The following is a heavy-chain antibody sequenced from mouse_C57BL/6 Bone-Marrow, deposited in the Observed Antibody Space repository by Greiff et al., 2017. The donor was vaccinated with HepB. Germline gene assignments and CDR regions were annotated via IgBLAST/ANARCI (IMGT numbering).Heavy chain of an antibody. V-gene: IGHV1-64*01. CDR2: IHPNSGST. Sequence: QVQLQQPGAELVKPGASVKLSCKASGYTFTSYWMHWVKQRPGQGLEWIGMIHPNSGSTNYNEKFKSKATLTVDKSSSPAYMQLSSLTSEDSAVYDCAQIDGYYVRDSWGQGTTLTVSS. D-gene: IGHD2-3*01. CDR1: GYTFTSYW. CDR3: AQIDGYYVRDS. J-gene: IGHJ2*01.